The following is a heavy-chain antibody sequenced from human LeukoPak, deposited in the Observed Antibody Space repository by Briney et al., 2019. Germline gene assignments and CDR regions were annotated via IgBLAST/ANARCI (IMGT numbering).Heavy chain of an antibody. CDR1: GGSISSYY. CDR2: IYYSGST. D-gene: IGHD5-24*01. CDR3: ARKDGEFKWFDP. V-gene: IGHV4-59*08. Sequence: SETLSLTCNVSGGSISSYYWSWIRQSPGKGLEWIGYIYYSGSTNYNASLKSRVTISVDTSKNQFSLKLSSVTAADTAVYYCARKDGEFKWFDPWGQGTIVTVSS. J-gene: IGHJ5*02.